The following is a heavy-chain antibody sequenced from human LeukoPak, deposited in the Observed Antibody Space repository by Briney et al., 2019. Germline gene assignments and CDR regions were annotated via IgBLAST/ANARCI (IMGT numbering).Heavy chain of an antibody. V-gene: IGHV1-18*01. CDR2: ISAYNGNT. J-gene: IGHJ5*02. CDR1: GYTFTSYG. CDR3: ARDPGARYFDWLLYRPHWFDP. D-gene: IGHD3-9*01. Sequence: GASVKVSCKASGYTFTSYGISWVRQAPGQGLEWMGWISAYNGNTNYAQKLQGRVTMTTDTSTSTAYMELRSLRSDDTAVYYCARDPGARYFDWLLYRPHWFDPWGQGTLVTVSS.